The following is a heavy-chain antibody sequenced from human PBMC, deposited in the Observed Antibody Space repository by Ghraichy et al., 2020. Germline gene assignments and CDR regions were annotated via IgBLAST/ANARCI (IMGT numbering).Heavy chain of an antibody. CDR3: AREQKYYYDSSGEMGAFDI. V-gene: IGHV4-59*01. Sequence: SETLSLTCTVSGGSISSYYWSWIRQPPGKGLEWIGYIYYSGSTNYNPSLKSRVTISVDTSKNQFSLKLSSVTAADTAVYYCAREQKYYYDSSGEMGAFDIWGQGTMVTVSS. D-gene: IGHD3-22*01. J-gene: IGHJ3*02. CDR2: IYYSGST. CDR1: GGSISSYY.